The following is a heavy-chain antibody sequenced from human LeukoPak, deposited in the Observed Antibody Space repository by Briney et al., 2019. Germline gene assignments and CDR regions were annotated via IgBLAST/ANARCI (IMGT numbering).Heavy chain of an antibody. CDR2: ISPSGNT. J-gene: IGHJ4*02. V-gene: IGHV4-34*01. CDR3: ARGIKRWLQLDRFDY. D-gene: IGHD5-24*01. CDR1: TGSSSGYY. Sequence: SETLSLTCAVYTGSSSGYYWSWIRQTPGKGLEYIGDISPSGNTNYNPSLKSRVTIWVDTSKNQLSLNLQSVTAADTAVYYCARGIKRWLQLDRFDYWGQGTLVTVSS.